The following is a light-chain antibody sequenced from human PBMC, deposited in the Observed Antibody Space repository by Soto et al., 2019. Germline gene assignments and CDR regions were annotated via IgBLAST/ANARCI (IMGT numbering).Light chain of an antibody. J-gene: IGKJ3*01. CDR3: QQYGSSRFT. CDR2: GAS. Sequence: EIVLTQSPGTLSLSPGERATLSCRASQSISSSYLAWYQQKPGQAPRLLVYGASSRATGIPDRFSGSGSGTDFTLTISRLEPEDFAAYYCQQYGSSRFTFGPGTKVDIK. CDR1: QSISSSY. V-gene: IGKV3-20*01.